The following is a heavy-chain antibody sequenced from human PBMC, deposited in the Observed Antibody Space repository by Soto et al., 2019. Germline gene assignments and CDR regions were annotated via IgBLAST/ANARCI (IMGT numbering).Heavy chain of an antibody. CDR2: ISGSGIST. Sequence: EVQLLESGGGLVQPGGSLRLSCAASGFTFSSYAMRWVRQAPGKGLEWVSGISGSGISTNYADSMKGRFTISRDNSKNTLDLQRNSLRAEDTAVYYGAFPRDGDSYYFDSWGQGTLVTVSS. CDR1: GFTFSSYA. CDR3: AFPRDGDSYYFDS. D-gene: IGHD4-17*01. V-gene: IGHV3-23*01. J-gene: IGHJ4*02.